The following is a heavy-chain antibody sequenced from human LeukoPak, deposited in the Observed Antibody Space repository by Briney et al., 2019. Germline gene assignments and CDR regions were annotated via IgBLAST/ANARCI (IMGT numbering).Heavy chain of an antibody. CDR1: GGSISSYY. J-gene: IGHJ4*02. CDR3: ARDGSGSSAHVYFDY. V-gene: IGHV4-59*01. CDR2: IYYSGST. D-gene: IGHD1-26*01. Sequence: SETLSLTCTVSGGSISSYYWSWIRQPPGKGLEWIGYIYYSGSTNYNPSLKGRVTISVDTSKNQFSLKLSSVTAADTAVYYCARDGSGSSAHVYFDYWGQGTLVTVSS.